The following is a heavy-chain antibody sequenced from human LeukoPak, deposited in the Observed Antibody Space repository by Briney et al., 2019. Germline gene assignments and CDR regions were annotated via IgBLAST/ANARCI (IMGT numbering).Heavy chain of an antibody. CDR3: AKAWRNDYGDYYSAIFDY. J-gene: IGHJ4*02. CDR1: GFTFSSYG. Sequence: GGSLRLSCAASGFTFSSYGMHWVRQAPGKGLEWVSVISYDGSNKYYADSVKGRFTISRDNSKSTLYLQMNSLRAEDTAVYYCAKAWRNDYGDYYSAIFDYWGQGTLVTVSS. CDR2: ISYDGSNK. V-gene: IGHV3-30*18. D-gene: IGHD4-17*01.